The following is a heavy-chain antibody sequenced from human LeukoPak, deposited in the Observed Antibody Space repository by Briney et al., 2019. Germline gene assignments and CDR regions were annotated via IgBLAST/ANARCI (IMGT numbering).Heavy chain of an antibody. Sequence: SVKVSCKSSGGTFSSYAISWVRQAPGQGLEWMGGIIPIFGTANYAQKFQGRVTITTDESTSTAYVELSSLRSEDTAVYYCARWQGNDNDSSGGGLDYWGQGTLVTVSS. CDR1: GGTFSSYA. CDR2: IIPIFGTA. CDR3: ARWQGNDNDSSGGGLDY. V-gene: IGHV1-69*05. J-gene: IGHJ4*02. D-gene: IGHD3-22*01.